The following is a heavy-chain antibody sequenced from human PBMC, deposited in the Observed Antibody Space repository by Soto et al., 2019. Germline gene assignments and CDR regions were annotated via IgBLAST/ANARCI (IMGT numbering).Heavy chain of an antibody. CDR2: IIPIFGTA. D-gene: IGHD2-2*01. CDR3: ARKGGCSSTSCPLTYYYYGMDV. V-gene: IGHV1-69*01. CDR1: GGTFSSYA. J-gene: IGHJ6*02. Sequence: QVQLVQSGAEVKKPGSSVKVSCKASGGTFSSYAISWVRQAPGQGLEWMGGIIPIFGTANYAQKFQGRVTITAGESTSTAYMELSSLRSEDRAVYYCARKGGCSSTSCPLTYYYYGMDVWGQGTTVTVSS.